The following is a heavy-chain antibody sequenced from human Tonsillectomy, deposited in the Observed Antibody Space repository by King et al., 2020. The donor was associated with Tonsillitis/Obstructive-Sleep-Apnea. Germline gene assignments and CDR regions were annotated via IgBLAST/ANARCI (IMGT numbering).Heavy chain of an antibody. Sequence: VQLVESGGGVVRPGGSLRLSCAASGFTFDDYGMSWVSKAPGKGLEWVSGINGNGGSTGYADSEKGRFTISRDNAKNSLYLQMNSLRAEDTALYHCARVRVEAVAGTRFVWYFALWGRGTLVTVSS. V-gene: IGHV3-20*01. CDR2: INGNGGST. J-gene: IGHJ2*01. CDR3: ARVRVEAVAGTRFVWYFAL. D-gene: IGHD6-19*01. CDR1: GFTFDDYG.